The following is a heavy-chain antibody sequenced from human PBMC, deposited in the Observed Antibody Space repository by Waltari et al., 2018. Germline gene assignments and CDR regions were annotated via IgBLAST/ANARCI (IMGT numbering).Heavy chain of an antibody. D-gene: IGHD6-13*01. V-gene: IGHV3-74*01. CDR2: INSEGSSN. Sequence: EEQLVESGGGLVQPGESLRLSCAASGFTFSRYWMDWVRQAPGKGLVGVSRINSEGSSNIYAEAVKGRFTISRDNAKNTRYVQMNRLRAEDTAVYYCARVATKTYSSPVPGRPYYYGMDVWGQGTTVTVSS. CDR3: ARVATKTYSSPVPGRPYYYGMDV. CDR1: GFTFSRYW. J-gene: IGHJ6*02.